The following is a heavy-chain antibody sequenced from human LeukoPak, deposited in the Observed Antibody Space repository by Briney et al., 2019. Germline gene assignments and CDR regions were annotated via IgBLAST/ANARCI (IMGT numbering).Heavy chain of an antibody. J-gene: IGHJ3*02. V-gene: IGHV3-7*01. CDR2: IKKDGSDK. Sequence: GGSLRLSCAASGFSFSTHWVSWFRQAPGKGLEWVALIKKDGSDKYYVDSVKGRFTISRDNAKNSLYLQMNSLRVDDTAVYYCAGDEGWTFDIWGQGRKGTVSS. CDR3: AGDEGWTFDI. D-gene: IGHD5-24*01. CDR1: GFSFSTHW.